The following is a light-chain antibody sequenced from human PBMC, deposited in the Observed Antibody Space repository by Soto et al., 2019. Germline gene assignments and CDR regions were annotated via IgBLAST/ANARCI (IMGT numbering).Light chain of an antibody. Sequence: EIVLTQSPGTLSLSPGDTATLSCRASQSVRSNFLAWYQHKPGQAPRLLIHDAYSRATGIPDRFSGSGSDRDFTLTISRREPEDFAVYYCQQYAGPPRTFGRGTKLEIK. CDR3: QQYAGPPRT. CDR1: QSVRSNF. V-gene: IGKV3-20*01. CDR2: DAY. J-gene: IGKJ2*01.